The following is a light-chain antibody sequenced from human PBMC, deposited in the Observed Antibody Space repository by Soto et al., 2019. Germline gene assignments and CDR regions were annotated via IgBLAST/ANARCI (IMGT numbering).Light chain of an antibody. CDR1: QSISTY. Sequence: DLQLTQSPSSLSASGEDRFTVTCRASQSISTYLNWYQHKPGKAPKVPINGASRLHTGVPSRFSGSGSGTDFTLTISSLQPEDFATYFCQQKYRLPRTFGQGTKVDIK. J-gene: IGKJ1*01. CDR3: QQKYRLPRT. CDR2: GAS. V-gene: IGKV1-39*01.